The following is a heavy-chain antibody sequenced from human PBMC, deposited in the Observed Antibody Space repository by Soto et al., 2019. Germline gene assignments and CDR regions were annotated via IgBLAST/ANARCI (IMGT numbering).Heavy chain of an antibody. V-gene: IGHV3-33*01. CDR1: GFTFSSYG. J-gene: IGHJ4*02. CDR2: IWYDGSNK. CDR3: ARAPTPLETDY. Sequence: QVQLVESGGGVVQPGRSLRLSCAASGFTFSSYGMHWVRQAAGKGLEWVAVIWYDGSNKYYADSVKGRFTISRDNSKNTLYLQMNSLRAEDTAVYYCARAPTPLETDYWGQGTLVTVSS.